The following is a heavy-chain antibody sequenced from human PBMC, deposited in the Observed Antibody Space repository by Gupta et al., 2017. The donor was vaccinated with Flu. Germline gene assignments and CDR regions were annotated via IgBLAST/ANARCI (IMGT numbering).Heavy chain of an antibody. J-gene: IGHJ4*02. D-gene: IGHD1-1*01. V-gene: IGHV3-11*01. CDR1: GFPFGDFY. CDR2: ISSIGSATNHTI. Sequence: VQLVESGGGLVKPGGSLRLSCAASGFPFGDFYMTWIRQSPGKGLEWVSYISSIGSATNHTIYYADSVKGRFTISRDNTKNSLYLQMNSLRAEDTAIYYCARDLGTQFDSWGQGTLVTVSS. CDR3: ARDLGTQFDS.